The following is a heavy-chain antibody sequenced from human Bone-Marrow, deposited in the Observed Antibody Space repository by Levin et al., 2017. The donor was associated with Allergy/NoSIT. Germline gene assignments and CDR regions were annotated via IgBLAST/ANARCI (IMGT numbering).Heavy chain of an antibody. J-gene: IGHJ4*02. CDR1: GFNFASYG. Sequence: LLLTCAASGFNFASYGMNWVRQAPGKGLEWVSSISGTGRHIYLADSLKGRFTISRDNAKNSLSLQMNNLRVEDTAVFYCAKDEGPFSSSFAFDCWGQGALVTVSS. V-gene: IGHV3-21*01. CDR2: ISGTGRHI. D-gene: IGHD2-2*01. CDR3: AKDEGPFSSSFAFDC.